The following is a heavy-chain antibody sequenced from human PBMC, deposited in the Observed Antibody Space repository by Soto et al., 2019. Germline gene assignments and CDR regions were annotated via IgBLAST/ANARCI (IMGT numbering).Heavy chain of an antibody. V-gene: IGHV3-15*07. CDR3: TTSTDKNAFDI. CDR1: GFTFNSAW. Sequence: GGSLRLSCAASGFTFNSAWMNWVRQAPGKGLEWVGRIKSKTDGGTTDYAAPVKGRFTISRDDSKNTVYLQMNSLKTEDTAVYYCTTSTDKNAFDIWGQGTMVTVSS. CDR2: IKSKTDGGTT. J-gene: IGHJ3*02. D-gene: IGHD4-17*01.